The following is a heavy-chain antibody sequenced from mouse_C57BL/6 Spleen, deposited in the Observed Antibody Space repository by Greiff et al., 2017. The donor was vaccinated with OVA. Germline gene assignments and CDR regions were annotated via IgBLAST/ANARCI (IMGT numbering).Heavy chain of an antibody. J-gene: IGHJ1*03. CDR3: ARDYYYGSSFWYFDV. V-gene: IGHV3-6*01. D-gene: IGHD1-1*01. CDR1: GYSITSGYY. Sequence: EVQLQQSGPGLVKPSQSLSLTCSVTGYSITSGYYWNWIRQFPGNKLEWMGYISYDGSNNYNPSLKNRISITRDTSKNQFFLKLNSVTTEDTATYYCARDYYYGSSFWYFDVWGTGTTVTVSS. CDR2: ISYDGSN.